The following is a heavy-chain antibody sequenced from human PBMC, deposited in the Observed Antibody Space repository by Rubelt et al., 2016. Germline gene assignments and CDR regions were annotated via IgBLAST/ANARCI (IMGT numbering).Heavy chain of an antibody. V-gene: IGHV4-38-2*02. CDR1: GYSISSGYY. CDR3: ARHALLAYYYYMNV. J-gene: IGHJ6*03. CDR2: IYHSGST. Sequence: QVQLQESGPGLVKPSETLSLTCTVSGYSISSGYYWGWIRQPPGKGLEWIGSIYHSGSTYYNPSLKGRVTISVDTSKNQFSLKLSSVTAADTAVYYCARHALLAYYYYMNVWGKGTTVTVSS. D-gene: IGHD2-15*01.